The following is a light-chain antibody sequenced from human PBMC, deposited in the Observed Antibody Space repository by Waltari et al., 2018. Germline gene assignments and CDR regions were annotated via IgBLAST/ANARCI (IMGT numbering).Light chain of an antibody. CDR3: QQYNNWPTWT. CDR2: GAS. CDR1: RGIGTS. Sequence: EVVMTQSPPTVSVSPGESVSFSCRASRGIGTSLVWYQQKPGLAPRPLIFGASTRVAGIPPRFSGNGSGTEFTLTITSLQSEDLAVYVCQQYNNWPTWTFGQGTKVEIK. J-gene: IGKJ1*01. V-gene: IGKV3-15*01.